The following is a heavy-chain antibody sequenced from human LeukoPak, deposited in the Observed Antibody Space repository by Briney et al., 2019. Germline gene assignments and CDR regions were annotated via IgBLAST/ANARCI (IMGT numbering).Heavy chain of an antibody. CDR3: ARVVSYYGSSYRLLDL. CDR2: IWFDGSNK. D-gene: IGHD3-10*01. Sequence: AGGSLRLSCEASGFSFSTYGMHWVRQAPGKGLEWVALIWFDGSNKHYADSVKGRFTISRDNSKNTMYLQMDSLRAEVTAVYYSARVVSYYGSSYRLLDLWGRGTLVTVSS. CDR1: GFSFSTYG. J-gene: IGHJ2*01. V-gene: IGHV3-33*01.